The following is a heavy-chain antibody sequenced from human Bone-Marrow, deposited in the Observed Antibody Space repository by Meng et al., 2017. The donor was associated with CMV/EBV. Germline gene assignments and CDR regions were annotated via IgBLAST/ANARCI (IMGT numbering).Heavy chain of an antibody. CDR2: LSYDGSQR. CDR3: ARAAFCSSSTCWYGMDV. Sequence: GESLKISCAAAGFTFSSYGMHWVRQAPGKGLEWVAILSYDGSQRYYTDFVKGRFTISRDNSMDTMYLQMNSLRREDTAVYYCARAAFCSSSTCWYGMDVWGQGTTVTVSS. CDR1: GFTFSSYG. V-gene: IGHV3-30*19. D-gene: IGHD2-2*01. J-gene: IGHJ6*02.